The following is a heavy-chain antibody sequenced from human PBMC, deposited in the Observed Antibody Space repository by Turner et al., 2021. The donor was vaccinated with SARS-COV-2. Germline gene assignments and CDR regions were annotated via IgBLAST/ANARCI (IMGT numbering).Heavy chain of an antibody. V-gene: IGHV3-23*01. CDR3: AKATYDFWSGYGYYSYGMDV. CDR2: FSGSGGST. D-gene: IGHD3-3*01. Sequence: EVQRLVPGGGLVQPGGSLGLPCAASGFTFSSYAMSWVRQAPGKGLGWVSAFSGSGGSTYYADSVKGRFTISRDNSKNTLYLQMNSLRAEDTAVYYCAKATYDFWSGYGYYSYGMDVWGQGTTVTVSS. J-gene: IGHJ6*02. CDR1: GFTFSSYA.